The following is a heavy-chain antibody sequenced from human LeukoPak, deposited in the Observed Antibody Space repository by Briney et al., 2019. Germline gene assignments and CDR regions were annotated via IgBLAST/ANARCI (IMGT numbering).Heavy chain of an antibody. CDR1: GYTFTGYY. CDR2: INPNSGGT. CDR3: ARVAFDWLPHREIDY. J-gene: IGHJ4*02. D-gene: IGHD3-9*01. V-gene: IGHV1-2*02. Sequence: ASVKVSCKASGYTFTGYYMHWVRQAPGQGLEWMGWINPNSGGTNYAQKFQGRVTMTRDTSISTAYMELSRLRSDDTAVYYCARVAFDWLPHREIDYWGQGTLVTVSS.